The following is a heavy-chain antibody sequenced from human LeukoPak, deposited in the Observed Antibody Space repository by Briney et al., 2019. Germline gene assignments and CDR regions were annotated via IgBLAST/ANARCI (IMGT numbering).Heavy chain of an antibody. CDR3: AKPHIVVVTDAFDI. Sequence: GGSLGLSCAASGFTFSSYAMSWVRQAPGKGLEWVSTISGSGGRTDYADSVKGRFTISRDNSKNTLYLQMNSLRAEDTAVYYCAKPHIVVVTDAFDIWGQGTMVTVSS. V-gene: IGHV3-23*01. D-gene: IGHD2-21*02. CDR2: ISGSGGRT. CDR1: GFTFSSYA. J-gene: IGHJ3*02.